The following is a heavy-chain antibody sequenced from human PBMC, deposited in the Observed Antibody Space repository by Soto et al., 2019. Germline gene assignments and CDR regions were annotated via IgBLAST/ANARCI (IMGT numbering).Heavy chain of an antibody. J-gene: IGHJ4*02. D-gene: IGHD3-22*01. CDR1: GVSISSSSSY. CDR2: IYYLGNT. Sequence: SETLSLTCTVSGVSISSSSSYWVLIRQPPGKGLEWVGSIYYLGNTYYNPSLGSRITISVDTSKNQFSLKLRSVTAADTAVFYCAGLYPYESSGYHLNDWGQGALVNVSS. V-gene: IGHV4-39*01. CDR3: AGLYPYESSGYHLND.